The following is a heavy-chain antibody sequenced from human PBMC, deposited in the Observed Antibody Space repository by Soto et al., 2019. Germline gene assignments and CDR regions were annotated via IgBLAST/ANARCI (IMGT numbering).Heavy chain of an antibody. CDR3: AHRYDYPIPGLYDAFDI. J-gene: IGHJ3*02. CDR2: IYWDDDK. Sequence: SGPTRVNPTQTLTLTCTFSGFSLSTSEVGVGWIRQPPGKALEWLALIYWDDDKRYSPSLKSRLTITKDTSKNQVVLTMTNMDPVDTATYYCAHRYDYPIPGLYDAFDIWGQGTMVTVSS. D-gene: IGHD3-16*01. CDR1: GFSLSTSEVG. V-gene: IGHV2-5*02.